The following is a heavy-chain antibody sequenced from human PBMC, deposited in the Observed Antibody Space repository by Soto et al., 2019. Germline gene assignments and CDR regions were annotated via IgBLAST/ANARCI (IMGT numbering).Heavy chain of an antibody. Sequence: GGSLRLSCAASGFTFSSYAMHWVRQAPGKGLEWVAAISYDGSNKYYADSVKGRFTISRDNSKNTLYLQMNSLRAEDTAVYYCARGLTGYSRLSPYYYYYGMDVWGQGTTVTVSS. V-gene: IGHV3-30-3*01. CDR3: ARGLTGYSRLSPYYYYYGMDV. CDR2: ISYDGSNK. D-gene: IGHD3-9*01. CDR1: GFTFSSYA. J-gene: IGHJ6*02.